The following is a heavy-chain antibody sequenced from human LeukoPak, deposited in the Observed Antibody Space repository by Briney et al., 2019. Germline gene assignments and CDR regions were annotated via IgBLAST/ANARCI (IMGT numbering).Heavy chain of an antibody. CDR1: GGSISSSNW. J-gene: IGHJ6*03. V-gene: IGHV4-4*02. Sequence: TSETLSLTCAVSGGSISSSNWWSWVRQPPGKGLEWLGEIYHSGSTNYNPSLKSRVTISVDKSKNQFSLKLSSVTAADTAVYYCAREVNYDFWSGYYTGGPRFYYYMDVWGKGTTVTVSS. CDR3: AREVNYDFWSGYYTGGPRFYYYMDV. CDR2: IYHSGST. D-gene: IGHD3-3*01.